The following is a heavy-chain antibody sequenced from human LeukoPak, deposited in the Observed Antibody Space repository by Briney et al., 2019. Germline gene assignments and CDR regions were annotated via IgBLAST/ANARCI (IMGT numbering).Heavy chain of an antibody. Sequence: GGSLRLSCAASGFDFSSYALHWVRQALGKGLEWVAVISYDGSNKYYADSVKGLFPISRDNSKNTLYLQMNSLSAEDTAVYYCARDGIRYGITTFDYWGQGTLVTVSS. V-gene: IGHV3-30-3*01. J-gene: IGHJ4*02. D-gene: IGHD4-11*01. CDR2: ISYDGSNK. CDR1: GFDFSSYA. CDR3: ARDGIRYGITTFDY.